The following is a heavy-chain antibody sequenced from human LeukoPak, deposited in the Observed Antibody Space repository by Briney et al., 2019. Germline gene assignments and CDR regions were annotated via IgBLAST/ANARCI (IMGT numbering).Heavy chain of an antibody. CDR2: INWNGGST. CDR3: AKDQRSSYYYGMDV. J-gene: IGHJ6*02. D-gene: IGHD5-24*01. V-gene: IGHV3-20*04. Sequence: GGSLRLSCAASGFAFSSYSMNWVRQAPGKGLEWVSGINWNGGSTGYADSVKGRFAISRDNAKNSLYLQMNSLRAEDTALYYCAKDQRSSYYYGMDVWGQGTTVTVSS. CDR1: GFAFSSYS.